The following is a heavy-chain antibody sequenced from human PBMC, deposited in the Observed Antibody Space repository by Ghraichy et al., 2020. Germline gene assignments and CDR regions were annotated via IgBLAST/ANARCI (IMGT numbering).Heavy chain of an antibody. CDR3: ATSGSYFDWLLSY. CDR1: GGSFSGYY. Sequence: SDTLSLTCAVYGGSFSGYYWSWIRQPPGKGLEWIGEINHSGSTNYNPSLKSRVTISVDTSKNQFSLKLSSVTAADTAVYYCATSGSYFDWLLSYWGQGTLVTVSS. J-gene: IGHJ4*02. D-gene: IGHD3-9*01. V-gene: IGHV4-34*01. CDR2: INHSGST.